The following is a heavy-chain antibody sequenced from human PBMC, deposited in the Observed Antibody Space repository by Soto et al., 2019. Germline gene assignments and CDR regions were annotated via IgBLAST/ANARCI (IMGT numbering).Heavy chain of an antibody. CDR1: GGSTSSYY. V-gene: IGHV4-59*01. D-gene: IGHD5-12*01. Sequence: SETLSLTCTVSGGSTSSYYWSWIRQPPGKGLEWIGYIYYSGSTNYNPSLKSRVTISVDTSKSQFSLKLSSVTAADTAVYYCARGGIVASQALDYWGQGTLVTVSS. CDR3: ARGGIVASQALDY. CDR2: IYYSGST. J-gene: IGHJ4*02.